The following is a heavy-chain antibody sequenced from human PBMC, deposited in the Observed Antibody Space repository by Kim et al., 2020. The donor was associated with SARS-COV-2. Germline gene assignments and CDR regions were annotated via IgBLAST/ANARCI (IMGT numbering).Heavy chain of an antibody. Sequence: YADSVKGRFTIARYNSKNTLYLQMNSLRAEDTAVYYCARARSGSYLSDFDYWGQGTLVTVSS. J-gene: IGHJ4*02. D-gene: IGHD3-10*01. V-gene: IGHV3-30*01. CDR3: ARARSGSYLSDFDY.